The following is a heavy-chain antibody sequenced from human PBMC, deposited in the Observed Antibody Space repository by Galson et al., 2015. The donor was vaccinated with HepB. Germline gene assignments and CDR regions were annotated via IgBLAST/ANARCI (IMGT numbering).Heavy chain of an antibody. V-gene: IGHV1-69*13. Sequence: SVKVSCKASGGTFSSYAISWVRQAPGPGLEWMGGIIPIFGTANYAQKFQGRVTITADESTSTAYMELSSLSSEDTAVYYCAREGGVRGVIIAENWFDPWGQGTLVTASS. CDR1: GGTFSSYA. CDR2: IIPIFGTA. D-gene: IGHD3-10*01. CDR3: AREGGVRGVIIAENWFDP. J-gene: IGHJ5*02.